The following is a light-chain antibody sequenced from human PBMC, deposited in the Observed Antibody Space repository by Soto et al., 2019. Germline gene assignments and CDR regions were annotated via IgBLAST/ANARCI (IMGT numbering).Light chain of an antibody. V-gene: IGLV2-8*01. J-gene: IGLJ3*02. CDR3: SSYAASNNFYFV. CDR2: EVT. CDR1: SSDVGVYNY. Sequence: QSALTQPPSASGSPGQSVTISCTGTSSDVGVYNYVSWYQQYPGRAPKLMIYEVTKRPSWVPDRFSGSKSGNTASLTVSGLQAEDEADYYCSSYAASNNFYFVFGGGSKLTVL.